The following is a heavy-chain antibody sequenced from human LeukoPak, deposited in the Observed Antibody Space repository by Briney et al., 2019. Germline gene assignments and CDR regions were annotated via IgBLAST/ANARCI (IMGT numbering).Heavy chain of an antibody. CDR3: ARILGDDSSGYWDY. J-gene: IGHJ4*02. CDR1: DGSISSYY. D-gene: IGHD3-22*01. V-gene: IGHV4-59*01. CDR2: IYYSGST. Sequence: SETLSLTCTVSDGSISSYYWSWIRQPPGKGLEWIGYIYYSGSTNYNPSLKSRVTISVDTSKNQFSLKLSSVTAADTAVYYCARILGDDSSGYWDYWGQGTLVTVSS.